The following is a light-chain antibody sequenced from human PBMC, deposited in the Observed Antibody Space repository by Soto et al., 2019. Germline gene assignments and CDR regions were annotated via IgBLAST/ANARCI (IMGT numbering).Light chain of an antibody. V-gene: IGKV3-20*01. Sequence: EIVLTQSPGTLSLSPGERATLSCRASQSVSSTYLAWDQQKPGQAPSLLIYAASSRATGIPARFSGSGSGTDFTVTISRLETEDFAVYYCQQYRTSPITCGQWTRLEIK. CDR2: AAS. CDR3: QQYRTSPIT. CDR1: QSVSSTY. J-gene: IGKJ5*01.